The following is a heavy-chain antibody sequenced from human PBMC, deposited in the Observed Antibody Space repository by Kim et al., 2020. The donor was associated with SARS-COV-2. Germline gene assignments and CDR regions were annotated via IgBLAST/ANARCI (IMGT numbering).Heavy chain of an antibody. CDR3: AKSYSTAWFSLDF. V-gene: IGHV4-59*01. Sequence: SETLSLTCTVSDAYISSYYWSWIRQSPGKGLEWIGYIFYSGSTRYNPSLESRVTISEDPSKRQFSLRLTSLTPADTAIYYCAKSYSTAWFSLDFWGPGIL. D-gene: IGHD1-26*01. CDR1: DAYISSYY. CDR2: IFYSGST. J-gene: IGHJ4*02.